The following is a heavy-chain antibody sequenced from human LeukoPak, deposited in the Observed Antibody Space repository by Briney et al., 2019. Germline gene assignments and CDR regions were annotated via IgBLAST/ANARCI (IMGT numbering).Heavy chain of an antibody. Sequence: GGSLRLSCAASGFALSSYWMHWVRQAPGKGLVWVSRISSDGSTTTYADSVKGRFTISRDDAKNTLYLQMNSLRAEDTAVYYCASDIGDWGQGTLVTVSS. D-gene: IGHD3-10*01. CDR3: ASDIGD. CDR2: ISSDGSTT. CDR1: GFALSSYW. V-gene: IGHV3-74*03. J-gene: IGHJ4*02.